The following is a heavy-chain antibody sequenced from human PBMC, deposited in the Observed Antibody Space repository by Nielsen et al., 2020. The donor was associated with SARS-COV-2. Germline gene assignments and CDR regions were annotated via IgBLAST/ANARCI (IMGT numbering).Heavy chain of an antibody. CDR2: ITWNSGSI. CDR1: GFTFDDYA. Sequence: SLKISCEASGFTFDDYAMHWVRQTPGKGLEWVSGITWNSGSIGYADSVKGRFSISRDNAKNSLYLQMNSLRAEDTALYYCAKDITSSGSYSDYWGQGTLVTVSS. CDR3: AKDITSSGSYSDY. V-gene: IGHV3-9*01. D-gene: IGHD1-26*01. J-gene: IGHJ4*02.